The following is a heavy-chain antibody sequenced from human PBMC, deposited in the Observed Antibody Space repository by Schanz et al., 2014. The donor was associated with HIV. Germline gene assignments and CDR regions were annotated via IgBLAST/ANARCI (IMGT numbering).Heavy chain of an antibody. V-gene: IGHV3-30*04. J-gene: IGHJ6*02. CDR1: GFTFSSYA. CDR2: ISYDGTNK. D-gene: IGHD5-12*01. CDR3: ARGLGAGGYDYRAYGFGMDV. Sequence: VQLVESGGGLVQPGRSLRLSCAASGFTFSSYAMHWVRQAPGEGLEWVAVISYDGTNKYYADSVKGRFTISRDNSKNTLYLQVNSLDTEDTAVYYCARGLGAGGYDYRAYGFGMDVWGQGTTVTVSS.